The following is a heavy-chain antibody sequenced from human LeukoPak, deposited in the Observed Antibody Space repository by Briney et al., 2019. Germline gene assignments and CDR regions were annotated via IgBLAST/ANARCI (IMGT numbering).Heavy chain of an antibody. CDR2: INHSGST. CDR3: ARVVGAAAGTSSGAFDI. J-gene: IGHJ3*02. CDR1: GGSFSGYY. Sequence: SETLSLTCAVYGGSFSGYYWSWIRQPPGKGLEWIGEINHSGSTNYNPSLKSRVTISVDTSKNQFSLKLSSVTAADTAVYYCARVVGAAAGTSSGAFDIWGQGTMVTVSS. D-gene: IGHD6-13*01. V-gene: IGHV4-34*01.